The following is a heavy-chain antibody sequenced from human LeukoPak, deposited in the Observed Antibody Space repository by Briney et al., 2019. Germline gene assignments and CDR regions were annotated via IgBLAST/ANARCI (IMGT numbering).Heavy chain of an antibody. J-gene: IGHJ4*02. V-gene: IGHV3-21*01. CDR1: GFTFSSYS. CDR3: ARSSSGLPVS. D-gene: IGHD3-10*01. Sequence: PGGSLRLSCAATGFTFSSYSMNWVRQAPGKGLEWVSSISSSSSYIYYADSVKGRFTISRDNAKNSLYLQMNSLRAEDTAVYYCARSSSGLPVSWGQGTLVTVSS. CDR2: ISSSSSYI.